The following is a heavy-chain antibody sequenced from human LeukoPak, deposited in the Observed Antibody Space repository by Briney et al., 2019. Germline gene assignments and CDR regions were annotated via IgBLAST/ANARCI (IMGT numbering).Heavy chain of an antibody. CDR3: AKDKDIVVVPAAKAFDY. CDR2: ISYDGSNK. D-gene: IGHD2-2*01. CDR1: GFTFSSYA. V-gene: IGHV3-30*04. Sequence: GGSLRLSCAASGFTFSSYAMHWVRQAPGKGLGWVAVISYDGSNKYYADSVKGRFTISRDNSKNTLYLQMNSLRAEDAAVYYCAKDKDIVVVPAAKAFDYWGQGTLVTVSS. J-gene: IGHJ4*02.